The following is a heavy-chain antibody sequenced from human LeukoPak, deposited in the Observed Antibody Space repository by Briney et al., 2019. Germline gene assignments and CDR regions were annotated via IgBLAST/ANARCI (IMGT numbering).Heavy chain of an antibody. D-gene: IGHD5-24*01. CDR3: ARERARDGNYHFDY. Sequence: GGSLRLSCAASGFTFSSHWMHWVRQAPGKGLVWVSRINSDGSSISYADSVKGRFTISRDNAKNTLYLQMNSLRAEDTAVYYCARERARDGNYHFDYWGQGTLVTVSS. V-gene: IGHV3-74*01. J-gene: IGHJ4*02. CDR2: INSDGSSI. CDR1: GFTFSSHW.